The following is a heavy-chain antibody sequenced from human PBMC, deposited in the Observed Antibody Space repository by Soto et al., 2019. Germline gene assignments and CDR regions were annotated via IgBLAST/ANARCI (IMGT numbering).Heavy chain of an antibody. CDR3: ARAYSSPGWFDP. Sequence: SVKVSCKASGGTFSSYAISWVRQAPGQGLEWMGGIIPIFGTANYAQKFQGRVTITADKSTSTAYMELSSLRSEDTAVYYCARAYSSPGWFDPWGQATLVTVSS. CDR2: IIPIFGTA. D-gene: IGHD6-13*01. J-gene: IGHJ5*02. V-gene: IGHV1-69*06. CDR1: GGTFSSYA.